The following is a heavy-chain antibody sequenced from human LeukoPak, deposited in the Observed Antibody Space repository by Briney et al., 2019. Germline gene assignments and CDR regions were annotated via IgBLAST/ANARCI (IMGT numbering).Heavy chain of an antibody. J-gene: IGHJ4*02. CDR2: IYYSGST. D-gene: IGHD6-13*01. CDR3: ARVTAAAGHFDY. V-gene: IGHV4-59*12. CDR1: GDSISSYY. Sequence: PSETLSLTCTVSGDSISSYYWTWIRQPPGKDLEWIGSIYYSGSTYYNPSLKSRVTISVDTSKNQFSLKLSSVTAADTAVYYCARVTAAAGHFDYWGQGTLDTVSS.